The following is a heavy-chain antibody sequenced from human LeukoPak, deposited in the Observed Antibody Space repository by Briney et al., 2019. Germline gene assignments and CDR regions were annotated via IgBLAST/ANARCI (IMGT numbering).Heavy chain of an antibody. CDR2: INPNSGDT. J-gene: IGHJ4*02. Sequence: ASVKVSCKASGYTFTGYYMHWVRQAPGQGLEWMGWINPNSGDTNYAQKFQGRVTVTRDTSISTAYMELTRLRSDDTAVHYCARATIDWNYDYWGQGTLVTVSS. CDR3: ARATIDWNYDY. CDR1: GYTFTGYY. D-gene: IGHD1-7*01. V-gene: IGHV1-2*02.